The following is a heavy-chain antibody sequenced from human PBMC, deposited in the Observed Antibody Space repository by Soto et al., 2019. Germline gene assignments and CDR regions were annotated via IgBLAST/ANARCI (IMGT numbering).Heavy chain of an antibody. CDR2: IYYSGST. CDR1: GGSISSSSYY. J-gene: IGHJ4*02. D-gene: IGHD3-22*01. Sequence: PSETLSLTCTVSGGSISSSSYYWGWIRQPPGKGLEWIGSIYYSGSTYYNPSLKSRVTISVDTSKNQFSLKLSSVTAADTAVYYCEHSSGYYYVNYWGQGTLVTVSS. CDR3: EHSSGYYYVNY. V-gene: IGHV4-39*01.